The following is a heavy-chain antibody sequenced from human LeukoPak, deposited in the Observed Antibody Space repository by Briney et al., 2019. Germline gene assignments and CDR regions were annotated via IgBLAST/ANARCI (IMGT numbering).Heavy chain of an antibody. CDR3: ARGNYYGSGSYSWNWFDP. CDR1: GGSISSGSYY. J-gene: IGHJ5*02. Sequence: PSQTLSLTCTVSGGSISSGSYYLSWIRQPAGKGLEWIGRIYTSGSTNYNPSLKSRVTISVDTSKNQFSLKLSSVTAADTAVYYCARGNYYGSGSYSWNWFDPWGQGTLVTVSS. V-gene: IGHV4-61*02. D-gene: IGHD3-10*01. CDR2: IYTSGST.